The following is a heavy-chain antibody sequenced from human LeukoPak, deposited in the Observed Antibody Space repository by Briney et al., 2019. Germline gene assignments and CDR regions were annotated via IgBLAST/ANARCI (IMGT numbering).Heavy chain of an antibody. Sequence: GGSLRLSCTASGCTFRTYAMNWIRQAPGKGLEWLSGISGSGNGTYYADSVKGRFTISRDNSKNMVYLLMNSLTVEDAATYYCAKRTMSAFDSWGQGTLLIVSS. CDR2: ISGSGNGT. CDR3: AKRTMSAFDS. CDR1: GCTFRTYA. J-gene: IGHJ4*02. V-gene: IGHV3-23*01.